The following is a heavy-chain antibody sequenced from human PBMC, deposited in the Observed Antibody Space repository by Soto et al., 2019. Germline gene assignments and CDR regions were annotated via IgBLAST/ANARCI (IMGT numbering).Heavy chain of an antibody. CDR1: GGPFSSLA. V-gene: IGHV1-69*06. J-gene: IGHJ4*02. CDR2: LVPVFGTA. D-gene: IGHD3-10*01. CDR3: ARSPGGGDY. Sequence: QVQLVQSGAEVKKPGSSVKVSCKASGGPFSSLAISWVRQEPGQWLEWMGGLVPVFGTANYAQKFQDRVTITADKSTSPSYMELSSLRSEDTAGYYCARSPGGGDYWVQGTLVTVSS.